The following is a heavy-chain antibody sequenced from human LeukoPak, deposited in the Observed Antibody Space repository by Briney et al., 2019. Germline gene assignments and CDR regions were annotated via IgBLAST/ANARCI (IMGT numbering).Heavy chain of an antibody. V-gene: IGHV3-48*03. CDR1: GFTFSTFE. J-gene: IGHJ5*02. CDR2: ISSSGSSI. Sequence: CGSLRLSCAASGFTFSTFEMNWVRQAPGKGLEWISYISSSGSSIYYADSVEGRFTISRDNATNSLYLQMNSLRAEDTAVYYCVRDGRSAWFDPWGQGTLVTFSP. D-gene: IGHD1-14*01. CDR3: VRDGRSAWFDP.